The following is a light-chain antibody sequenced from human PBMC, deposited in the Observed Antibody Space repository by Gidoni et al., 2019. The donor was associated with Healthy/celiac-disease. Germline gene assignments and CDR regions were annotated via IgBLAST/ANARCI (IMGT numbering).Light chain of an antibody. CDR3: QQYNTWPPST. CDR2: GAS. CDR1: QSVSSN. Sequence: EIVMTQSPATLSVSPGERATLSCRASQSVSSNLAWYQQKPGQAPRLLIYGASTRATGIPARFSGSGSGTEFTLTISSLQSEDFAVYYCQQYNTWPPSTFXPXTKVEI. J-gene: IGKJ1*01. V-gene: IGKV3-15*01.